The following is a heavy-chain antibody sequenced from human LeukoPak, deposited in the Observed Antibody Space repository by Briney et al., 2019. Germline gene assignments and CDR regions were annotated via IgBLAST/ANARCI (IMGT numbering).Heavy chain of an antibody. Sequence: PGGSLRLSCAASGFTFSNYWMHWVRHAPGKGLVWGSHINTDGSTTTYADSVKGRFTISRDNAMNTLYLQMNSLRAEDSAVYFCARGNYGGNVYDSWGQGTLVTVSS. V-gene: IGHV3-74*01. CDR2: INTDGSTT. CDR3: ARGNYGGNVYDS. D-gene: IGHD4-23*01. CDR1: GFTFSNYW. J-gene: IGHJ4*02.